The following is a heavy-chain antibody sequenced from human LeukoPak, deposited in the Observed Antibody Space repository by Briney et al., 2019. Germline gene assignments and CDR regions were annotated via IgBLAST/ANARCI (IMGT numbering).Heavy chain of an antibody. CDR2: IYYSGST. Sequence: NASETLSLTCTVSGGSISSSSYYWGWIRQPPGKGLEWIGSIYYSGSTYYNPSLKSRVTISVDTSKNQFSLKLSSVTAADTAVYYCARGLPGHPVRIRGDAFDIWGQGTMVTVSS. J-gene: IGHJ3*02. CDR3: ARGLPGHPVRIRGDAFDI. D-gene: IGHD3-10*02. CDR1: GGSISSSSYY. V-gene: IGHV4-39*07.